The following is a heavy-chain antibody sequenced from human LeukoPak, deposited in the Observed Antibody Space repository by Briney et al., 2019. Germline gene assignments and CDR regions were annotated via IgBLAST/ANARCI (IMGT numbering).Heavy chain of an antibody. CDR3: ARDNYGSGSYYYYGMDV. V-gene: IGHV3-33*01. J-gene: IGHJ6*02. D-gene: IGHD3-10*01. Sequence: GGSLRLSCAASEFTFSSYGMHWVRQAPGKGLEWVAVIWYDGSNKYYADSVKGRFTISRDNSKNTLYLQMNSLRAEDTAVYYCARDNYGSGSYYYYGMDVWGQGTTVTVSS. CDR2: IWYDGSNK. CDR1: EFTFSSYG.